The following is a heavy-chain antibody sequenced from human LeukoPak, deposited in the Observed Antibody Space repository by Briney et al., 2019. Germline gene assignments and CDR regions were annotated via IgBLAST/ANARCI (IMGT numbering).Heavy chain of an antibody. J-gene: IGHJ4*02. CDR2: INPNSGGT. CDR1: GYTFTGYY. Sequence: AAVKVSCKASGYTFTGYYMHWVRQPPGQGLEWMGWINPNSGGTNYAQKFQGRVTMTRDTSVSTAYMELSRLRSDDTAVYYCAREVIGGYSYGSDYWGQGTLVTVSS. V-gene: IGHV1-2*02. CDR3: AREVIGGYSYGSDY. D-gene: IGHD5-18*01.